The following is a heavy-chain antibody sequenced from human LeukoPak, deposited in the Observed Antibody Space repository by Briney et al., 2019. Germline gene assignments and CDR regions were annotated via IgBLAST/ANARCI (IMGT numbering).Heavy chain of an antibody. V-gene: IGHV3-74*01. J-gene: IGHJ4*02. Sequence: GGSLRLSCAASGFTFSSYWMHWVRQAPGKGLVRVSRINSDGSSTSYADSVKGRFTISRDNAKKTLYLQMNSLRAEDTAVYYCARFAGTNSDYWGQGTLVTVSS. CDR1: GFTFSSYW. D-gene: IGHD1-1*01. CDR3: ARFAGTNSDY. CDR2: INSDGSST.